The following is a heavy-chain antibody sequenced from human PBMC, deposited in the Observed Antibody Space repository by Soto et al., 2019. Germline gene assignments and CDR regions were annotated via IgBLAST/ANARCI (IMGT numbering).Heavy chain of an antibody. CDR3: ARSYLNSNYVYYGMDV. Sequence: PSETLSLTCTVSGGSISSGGYYWSWIRQHPGKGLEWIGYIYYSGSTYYNPSLKSRVTISVDTSKNQFSLKLSSVTAADTAVYYCARSYLNSNYVYYGMDVWGQGTTVTVSS. D-gene: IGHD4-4*01. J-gene: IGHJ6*02. CDR2: IYYSGST. CDR1: GGSISSGGYY. V-gene: IGHV4-31*03.